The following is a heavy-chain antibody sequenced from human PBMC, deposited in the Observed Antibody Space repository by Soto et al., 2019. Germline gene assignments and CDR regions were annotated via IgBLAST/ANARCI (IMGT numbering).Heavy chain of an antibody. Sequence: SETLSLTCTVSGGSISSYYWSWTRQPPGKGLEWIGYIYYSGSTNYNPSLKSRVTISVDTSKNQFSLKLSSVTAADTAVYYCASFQYRRWELDFDYWGQGTLVTVSS. CDR3: ASFQYRRWELDFDY. J-gene: IGHJ4*02. CDR1: GGSISSYY. V-gene: IGHV4-59*01. CDR2: IYYSGST. D-gene: IGHD1-26*01.